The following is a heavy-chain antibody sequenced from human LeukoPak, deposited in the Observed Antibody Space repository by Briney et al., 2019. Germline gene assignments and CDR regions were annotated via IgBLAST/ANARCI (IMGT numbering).Heavy chain of an antibody. CDR3: AKDREDIVVVPAAMEGGLSAAAGLDY. J-gene: IGHJ4*02. CDR2: ISGSGGST. CDR1: GFTFSSYA. Sequence: GGSLRLSCAASGFTFSSYAMSWVRQAPGKGLEWVSAISGSGGSTYYADSVKGRFTISRDNSKNTLYLQMNSLRAEDTAVYYCAKDREDIVVVPAAMEGGLSAAAGLDYWGQGTLVTVSS. D-gene: IGHD2-2*01. V-gene: IGHV3-23*01.